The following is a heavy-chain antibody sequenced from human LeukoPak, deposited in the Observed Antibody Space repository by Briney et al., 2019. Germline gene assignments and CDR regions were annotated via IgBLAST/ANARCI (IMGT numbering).Heavy chain of an antibody. CDR1: GFTFNSYD. J-gene: IGHJ4*02. D-gene: IGHD4-23*01. V-gene: IGHV3-33*01. Sequence: PGGSLRLSCAASGFTFNSYDMHWIRQAPGKGLEWVALIWYDGSNKCYPDSVKGRFTISRDNSKNTLYLQMNSLRAEDTAVYYCARYVGGGNSGGFDYWGQGTLVIVSS. CDR3: ARYVGGGNSGGFDY. CDR2: IWYDGSNK.